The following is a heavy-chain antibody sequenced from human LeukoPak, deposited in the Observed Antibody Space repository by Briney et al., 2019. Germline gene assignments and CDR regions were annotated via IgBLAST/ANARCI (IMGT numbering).Heavy chain of an antibody. V-gene: IGHV1-69*06. D-gene: IGHD2-2*01. CDR2: IIPIFGTA. Sequence: SVKVSCKASGGTFSNYAISWVRQAPGQGLEWMGRIIPIFGTANYAQKFQGRVTITADKSASTAYMELSSLRSEDTAVYYCARILNYCSSTSCFFYYYYMDVWGKGTTVTVSS. CDR3: ARILNYCSSTSCFFYYYYMDV. J-gene: IGHJ6*03. CDR1: GGTFSNYA.